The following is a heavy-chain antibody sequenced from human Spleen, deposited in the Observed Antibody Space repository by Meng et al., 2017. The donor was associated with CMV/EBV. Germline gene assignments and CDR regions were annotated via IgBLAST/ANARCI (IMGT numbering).Heavy chain of an antibody. D-gene: IGHD6-13*01. V-gene: IGHV1-8*03. CDR3: TRGGYWVDGMGV. CDR2: MNPSSDNT. J-gene: IGHJ6*02. Sequence: ASVKVSCKASGYTFTSYDINWVRQATGQGLEWLGWMNPSSDNTGYAQKFQGRVTIIRNTSISTVYMELRSLRSEDTAMYYCTRGGYWVDGMGVWGQGTTVTVSS. CDR1: GYTFTSYD.